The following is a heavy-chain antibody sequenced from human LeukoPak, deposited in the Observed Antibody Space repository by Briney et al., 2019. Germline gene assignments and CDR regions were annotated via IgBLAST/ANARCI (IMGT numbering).Heavy chain of an antibody. CDR1: GGTFSSYA. V-gene: IGHV1-69*04. CDR2: IIPILGIA. D-gene: IGHD3-10*01. CDR3: AYGSGSYHPAPFDY. J-gene: IGHJ4*02. Sequence: RRASVKVSCKASGGTFSSYAISWVRQAPGQGLEWMGRIIPILGIANYAQKFQGRVTITADKSTSTAYMELSSLRSEDTAVYYCAYGSGSYHPAPFDYWGQGTLVTVSS.